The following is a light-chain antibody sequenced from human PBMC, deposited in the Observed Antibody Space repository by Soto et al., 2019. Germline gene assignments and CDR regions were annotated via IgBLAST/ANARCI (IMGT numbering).Light chain of an antibody. CDR1: SSDVGGDNY. CDR2: DVS. V-gene: IGLV2-11*01. Sequence: QSALTQPRSVSGSPGQSVNISCTGTSSDVGGDNYVSWYQQHPGKAPKVMIYDVSKRPSGVPDRFSGSKSGNTASLTISGLQAEDEAYYYCCSYEGRSVVFGEGTKVTVL. CDR3: CSYEGRSVV. J-gene: IGLJ2*01.